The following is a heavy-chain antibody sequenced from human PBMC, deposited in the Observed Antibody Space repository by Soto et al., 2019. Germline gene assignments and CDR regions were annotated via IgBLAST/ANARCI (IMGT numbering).Heavy chain of an antibody. CDR2: INPSGGST. CDR3: ARDVSSNYDSSGYCDY. V-gene: IGHV1-46*01. CDR1: GYTFPSYY. D-gene: IGHD3-22*01. Sequence: ASVKVSCKASGYTFPSYYMHWVRQAPGQGLEWMGIINPSGGSTSYAQKFQGRVTMTRDTSTSTVYMELSSLRSEDTAVYYCARDVSSNYDSSGYCDYWGQGTLVTVSS. J-gene: IGHJ4*02.